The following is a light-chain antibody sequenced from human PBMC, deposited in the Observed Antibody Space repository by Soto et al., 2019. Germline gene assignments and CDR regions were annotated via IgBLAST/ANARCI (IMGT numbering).Light chain of an antibody. Sequence: DIQMTQSPSSLSASVGDNVTMSCRASQNILTYLIWYQQNPGRAPKLLIFGASILQDGVPSRFSGIGSGTEFTLTITSLRPEDFATYFCQQTYRSPFTFGPGTKVDVK. CDR3: QQTYRSPFT. CDR2: GAS. CDR1: QNILTY. V-gene: IGKV1-39*01. J-gene: IGKJ3*01.